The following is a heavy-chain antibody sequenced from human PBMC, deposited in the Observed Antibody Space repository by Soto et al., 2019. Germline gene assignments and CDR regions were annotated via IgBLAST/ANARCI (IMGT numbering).Heavy chain of an antibody. V-gene: IGHV1-69*02. J-gene: IGHJ5*02. D-gene: IGHD2-2*01. CDR2: IIPILGIA. Sequence: SVKVSCKASGGTFSSYTISWVRQAPGQGLEWMGRIIPILGIANYAQKFQGRVTITADKSTSTAYMELSSLRSEDTAVYYCARGRNIVVVPAAMGNWFDPWGQGTLVTVSS. CDR1: GGTFSSYT. CDR3: ARGRNIVVVPAAMGNWFDP.